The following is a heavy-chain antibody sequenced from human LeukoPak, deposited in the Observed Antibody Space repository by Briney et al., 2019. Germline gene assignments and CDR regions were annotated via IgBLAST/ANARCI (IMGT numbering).Heavy chain of an antibody. Sequence: GGSLRLSCAASRFTVSSNSMRWVRQARGRGLEWVSLIDSGGSTYYADSVKGRFAISRDNSKNTLYLQMNSLRAEDTAVYYCANEKGYYGSGNPGGFDYWGQGTLVTVSS. CDR3: ANEKGYYGSGNPGGFDY. CDR1: RFTVSSNS. J-gene: IGHJ4*02. CDR2: IDSGGST. V-gene: IGHV3-66*01. D-gene: IGHD3-10*01.